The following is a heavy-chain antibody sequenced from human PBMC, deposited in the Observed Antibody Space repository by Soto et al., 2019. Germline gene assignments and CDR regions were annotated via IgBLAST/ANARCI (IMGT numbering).Heavy chain of an antibody. CDR2: IYYSGTT. V-gene: IGHV4-30-4*01. Sequence: QVQLQESGPGLVKPSEILSLTCTVSDGSINSGDYYWSWIRQPPGKGLEWIGYIYYSGTTYYNPSLKSRVTISVDTSKNQFSLRLSSVTAADTVVYYCARDDKYDTSGFDYWGQGTLVTVSS. D-gene: IGHD3-22*01. CDR3: ARDDKYDTSGFDY. J-gene: IGHJ4*02. CDR1: DGSINSGDYY.